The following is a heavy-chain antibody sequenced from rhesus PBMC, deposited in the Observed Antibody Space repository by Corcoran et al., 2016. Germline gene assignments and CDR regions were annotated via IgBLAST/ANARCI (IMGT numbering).Heavy chain of an antibody. V-gene: IGHV2-174*01. CDR2: SYWDDDK. D-gene: IGHD6S26*01. CDR1: GFSLTTTGVG. CDR3: ARRPGDSSGWSPYGLDS. J-gene: IGHJ6*01. Sequence: QVTLKESGPALVKSTQTLTLTCSFSGFSLTTTGVGVGWIRQPQGKALEWLALSYWDDDKRYSTSLKNRHTIFKDTSNKQVVLIMTNMDPVDTATYYCARRPGDSSGWSPYGLDSWGQGVGVTVSS.